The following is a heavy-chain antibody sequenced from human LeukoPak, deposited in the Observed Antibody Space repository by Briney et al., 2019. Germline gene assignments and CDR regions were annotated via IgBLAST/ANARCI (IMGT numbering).Heavy chain of an antibody. CDR3: ARGLSSL. CDR1: GGSFSGYY. CDR2: INHSGST. D-gene: IGHD6-6*01. V-gene: IGHV4-34*01. Sequence: SETLSLTCAVYGGSFSGYYWSWIRQPPGKGLEWIGEINHSGSTNYNPSLKSRVNISVDTSKNQFPLKLSSVTAADTAVYYCARGLSSLWGQGTLVTVSS. J-gene: IGHJ4*02.